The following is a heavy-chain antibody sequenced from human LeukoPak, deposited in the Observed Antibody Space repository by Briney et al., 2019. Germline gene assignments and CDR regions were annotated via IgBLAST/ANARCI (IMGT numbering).Heavy chain of an antibody. Sequence: SETLSLTCTVSGGPISNYHWSWIRQPAGMGLEWIGRIYASGSTNYNPSLKSRVTMSVDTSNNQFSLNLSSVTAADTAVYYCARTSARGAQFDYWGQGTLVTVSS. D-gene: IGHD3-10*01. V-gene: IGHV4-4*07. CDR2: IYASGST. CDR3: ARTSARGAQFDY. CDR1: GGPISNYH. J-gene: IGHJ4*02.